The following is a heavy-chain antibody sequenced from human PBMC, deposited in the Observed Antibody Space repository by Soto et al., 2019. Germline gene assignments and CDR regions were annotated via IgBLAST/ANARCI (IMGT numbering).Heavy chain of an antibody. V-gene: IGHV1-3*01. D-gene: IGHD6-19*01. CDR3: VRQPRWLVGHFDY. CDR2: INAGNGNT. CDR1: GYTFTIYA. Sequence: ASVKVSCKASGYTFTIYAMHCVLQSPGQRLEWMGWINAGNGNTKYSQKFQGRVTITRDTSASTAYMELSSLRSEDTAVYYCVRQPRWLVGHFDYWGQGTLVTVSS. J-gene: IGHJ4*02.